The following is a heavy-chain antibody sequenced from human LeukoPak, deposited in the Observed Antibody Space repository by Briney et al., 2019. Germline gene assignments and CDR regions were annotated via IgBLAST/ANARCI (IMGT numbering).Heavy chain of an antibody. J-gene: IGHJ4*02. CDR1: GFTFSSYA. D-gene: IGHD3-10*01. V-gene: IGHV3-23*01. Sequence: PGGSLRLSCAASGFTFSSYAMSWVRQAPGKGLAWVSTISGGSGSTYCADSAKGRFTISRDNSKNTLYLQMNSLSTEDTAVYYCATSYGSGSYGHWGQGTLATVSS. CDR2: ISGGSGST. CDR3: ATSYGSGSYGH.